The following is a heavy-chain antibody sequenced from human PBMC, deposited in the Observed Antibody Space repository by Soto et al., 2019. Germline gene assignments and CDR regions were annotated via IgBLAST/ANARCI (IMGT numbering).Heavy chain of an antibody. J-gene: IGHJ3*02. V-gene: IGHV1-3*01. CDR1: GYTFTSYA. CDR2: INAGNGNT. Sequence: QVQLVQSGAEVKKPGASVKVSCKASGYTFTSYAMHWVRQAPGQRLEWMGWINAGNGNTKYSQKFQGRVTITRDTSASTAYMELSSLRSEDTAVYYCARDRKYSSSWYYVYAFDIWGQGTMVTVSS. CDR3: ARDRKYSSSWYYVYAFDI. D-gene: IGHD6-13*01.